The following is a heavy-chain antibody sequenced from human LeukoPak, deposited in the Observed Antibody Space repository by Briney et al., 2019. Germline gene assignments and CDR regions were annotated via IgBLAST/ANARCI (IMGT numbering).Heavy chain of an antibody. CDR1: GGSISSYY. D-gene: IGHD5-18*01. CDR2: IYYSGST. J-gene: IGHJ6*03. CDR3: ARGGYSYGPGYYYYMDV. V-gene: IGHV4-59*01. Sequence: SETLSLTCTVSGGSISSYYWSWIRQPPGKGLEWIGYIYYSGSTNYNPSLKSRVTISVDTSKNQFSLKLSSVTAADTAVYYCARGGYSYGPGYYYYMDVWGKGTTVTVSS.